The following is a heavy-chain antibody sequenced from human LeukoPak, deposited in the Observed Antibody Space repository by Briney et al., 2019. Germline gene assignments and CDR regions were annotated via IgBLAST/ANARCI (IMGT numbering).Heavy chain of an antibody. Sequence: SETLSLTCAVSGGSISSSNWWSWVRQPPGKGLEWIGEIYHSGSTNYNPSLKSRVTISVDKSKNQFSLKLSSVTAADTAVYYCARERGGGGSLDAFGIWGQGTMVTVSS. CDR1: GGSISSSNW. CDR2: IYHSGST. CDR3: ARERGGGGSLDAFGI. V-gene: IGHV4-4*02. J-gene: IGHJ3*02. D-gene: IGHD2-15*01.